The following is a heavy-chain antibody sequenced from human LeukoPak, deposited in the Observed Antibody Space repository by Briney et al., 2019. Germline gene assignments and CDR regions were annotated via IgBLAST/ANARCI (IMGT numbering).Heavy chain of an antibody. V-gene: IGHV4-39*01. D-gene: IGHD2-2*01. CDR1: GVSLNIGSYY. CDR3: ARSQATAMVSDY. Sequence: SETLSLTCTVSGVSLNIGSYYWGSIRQPPGKGLEWIGSIYYSGRTYYNPSLKIRVTIFVDTSKNQFSLKLNSVTAADTAVYYCARSQATAMVSDYWGQGTLVTVSS. CDR2: IYYSGRT. J-gene: IGHJ4*02.